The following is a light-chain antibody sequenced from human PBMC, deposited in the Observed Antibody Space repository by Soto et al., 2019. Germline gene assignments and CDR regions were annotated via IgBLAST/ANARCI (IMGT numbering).Light chain of an antibody. CDR3: QQSSNWPQT. V-gene: IGKV3-11*01. Sequence: EIVLTQSPATLSLSPGERATLSCRASQNVANYLDWYQQKPGQAPRLLIYESSNRATGIAARFSGSGSGTDFTLTISSLEPDDFAVYYCQQSSNWPQTLGQGTKVDIK. CDR2: ESS. J-gene: IGKJ1*01. CDR1: QNVANY.